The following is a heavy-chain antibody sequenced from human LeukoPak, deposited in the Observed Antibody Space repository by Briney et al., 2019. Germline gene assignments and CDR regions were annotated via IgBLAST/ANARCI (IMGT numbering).Heavy chain of an antibody. CDR3: AKASGANWWHFFDH. Sequence: GGSLRLSCAASGFSFSHYAMSWVRQAPGKGLEWVSSISDGGEDTYYADSVKGRFTISRDNSKNTLYLQMNSLRADDTAVYYCAKASGANWWHFFDHWGQGTLVTVSS. V-gene: IGHV3-23*01. CDR2: ISDGGEDT. J-gene: IGHJ4*02. CDR1: GFSFSHYA. D-gene: IGHD4/OR15-4a*01.